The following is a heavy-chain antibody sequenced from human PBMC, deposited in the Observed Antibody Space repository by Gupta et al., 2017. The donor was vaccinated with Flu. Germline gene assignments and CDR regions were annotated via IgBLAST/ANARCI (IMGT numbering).Heavy chain of an antibody. CDR1: GYTFTGYY. V-gene: IGHV1-2*04. Sequence: QVQLVQSGAEVKKPGASVKVSCKASGYTFTGYYMHWVRQAPGQGLEWMGWINPNSGGTNYAQKFQGWVTMTRDTSISTAYMELSRLRSDDTAVYYCARATQRLPPDGYSYGYGEQHDAFDIWGQGTMVTVSS. J-gene: IGHJ3*02. CDR2: INPNSGGT. CDR3: ARATQRLPPDGYSYGYGEQHDAFDI. D-gene: IGHD5-18*01.